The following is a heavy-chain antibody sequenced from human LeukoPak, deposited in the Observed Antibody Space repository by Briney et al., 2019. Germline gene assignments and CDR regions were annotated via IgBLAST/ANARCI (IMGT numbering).Heavy chain of an antibody. CDR1: GFTVSSNY. CDR3: ATEHDYGGQIFDY. CDR2: IYSGGST. D-gene: IGHD4-23*01. J-gene: IGHJ4*02. Sequence: GGSLRLSCAASGFTVSSNYMSWVRQAPGKGLEWVSVIYSGGSTYYADSVKGRFTISRDNPKNTLYLQMNSLRAEDTAVYYCATEHDYGGQIFDYWGQGTLVTVSS. V-gene: IGHV3-53*01.